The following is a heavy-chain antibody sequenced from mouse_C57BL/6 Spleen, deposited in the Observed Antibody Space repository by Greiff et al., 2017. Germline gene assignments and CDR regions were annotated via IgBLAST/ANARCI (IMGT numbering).Heavy chain of an antibody. J-gene: IGHJ2*01. D-gene: IGHD5-5*01. CDR3: TRSPSPLPYYFDY. CDR1: GYTFTDYE. CDR2: IDPETGGT. Sequence: QVQLKQSGAELVRPGASVTLSCKASGYTFTDYEMHWVKQTPVHGLEWIGAIDPETGGTAYNQKFKGKAILTADKSSSTAYMELRSLTSEDSAVYYCTRSPSPLPYYFDYGGQGTTLTVSS. V-gene: IGHV1-15*01.